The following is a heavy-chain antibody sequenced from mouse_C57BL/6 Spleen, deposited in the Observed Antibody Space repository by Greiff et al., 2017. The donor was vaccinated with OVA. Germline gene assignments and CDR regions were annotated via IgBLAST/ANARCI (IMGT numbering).Heavy chain of an antibody. V-gene: IGHV1-54*01. CDR3: ARSGYYGSSPWFAY. CDR1: GYAFTNYL. Sequence: QVQLQQSGAELVRPGTSVKVSCKASGYAFTNYLIEWVKKRPGQGLEWIGVINPGRGGTNYNEKFKGKATLTADKSSSTAYMQLSSLTSEDSAVYFCARSGYYGSSPWFAYWGQGTLVTVSA. CDR2: INPGRGGT. D-gene: IGHD1-1*01. J-gene: IGHJ3*01.